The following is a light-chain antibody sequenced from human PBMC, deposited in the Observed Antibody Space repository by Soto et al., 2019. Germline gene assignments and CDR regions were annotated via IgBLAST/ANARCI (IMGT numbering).Light chain of an antibody. CDR3: SSYASSSPFV. CDR2: DVS. CDR1: GRDVGGYKY. V-gene: IGLV2-14*01. Sequence: QSVLTQPASVSGSPGQSITISCTGTGRDVGGYKYVSWYQQLPGKAPKLMIYDVSYRPSGVSNRSSGSKSGNTASLIISGLQAEDEADYYCSSYASSSPFVFGTGTKVTVL. J-gene: IGLJ1*01.